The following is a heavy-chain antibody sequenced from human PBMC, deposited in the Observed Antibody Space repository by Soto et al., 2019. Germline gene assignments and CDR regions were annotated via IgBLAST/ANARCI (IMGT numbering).Heavy chain of an antibody. V-gene: IGHV3-23*01. CDR3: AKAELSGWYYFDY. D-gene: IGHD6-19*01. CDR2: ISGSGGST. J-gene: IGHJ4*02. Sequence: GGSLRLSCAASGFTFSSYAMSWVRQAPGKGLEWVSAISGSGGSTYYADSVKGRFTISRDNSKNTLYLQMNSLRAEDTAVYYWAKAELSGWYYFDYWGQGTPVTVSS. CDR1: GFTFSSYA.